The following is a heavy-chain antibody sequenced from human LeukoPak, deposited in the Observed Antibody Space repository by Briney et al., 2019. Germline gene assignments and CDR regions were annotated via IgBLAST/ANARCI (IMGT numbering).Heavy chain of an antibody. CDR1: GFTFSSYS. CDR3: ASGIGQQLSTYYYGMDV. J-gene: IGHJ6*02. Sequence: GGSLRLSCAASGFTFSSYSMNWVRQAPGKGLEWVSYISSSGSTIYYADSVKGRFTISRDNAKNSLYLQMNSLRAEDTAVYYCASGIGQQLSTYYYGMDVWGQGTTVTVSS. V-gene: IGHV3-48*04. CDR2: ISSSGSTI. D-gene: IGHD6-13*01.